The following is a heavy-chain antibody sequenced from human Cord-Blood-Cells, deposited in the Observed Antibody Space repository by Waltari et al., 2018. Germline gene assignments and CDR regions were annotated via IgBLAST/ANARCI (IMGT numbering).Heavy chain of an antibody. Sequence: EVQLVDSGGGLIQPGGSLRLSCAASGFTVSSNYMSWVRQAPGKGLEWVSVIYSGGSTYYADSVKGRFTISRDNSKNTLYLQMNSLRAEDTAVYYCARDLMVRGDYYGMDVWGQGTTVTVSS. CDR2: IYSGGST. D-gene: IGHD3-10*01. V-gene: IGHV3-53*01. CDR3: ARDLMVRGDYYGMDV. CDR1: GFTVSSNY. J-gene: IGHJ6*02.